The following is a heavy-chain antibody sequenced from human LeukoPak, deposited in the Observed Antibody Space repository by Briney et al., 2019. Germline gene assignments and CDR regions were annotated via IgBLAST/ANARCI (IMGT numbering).Heavy chain of an antibody. D-gene: IGHD3-10*01. CDR3: ARGLYGSGRRSLMAH. V-gene: IGHV3-7*01. CDR1: GFTFSDWW. CDR2: IKPDGSGK. J-gene: IGHJ4*02. Sequence: GGSLRLSCEASGFTFSDWWMSWVRQAPGRGLEWVANIKPDGSGKYYVDSVKGRFTISRDNAKNSVFLQMTSLRVEDTAIYYCARGLYGSGRRSLMAHWGPGTLVAVSS.